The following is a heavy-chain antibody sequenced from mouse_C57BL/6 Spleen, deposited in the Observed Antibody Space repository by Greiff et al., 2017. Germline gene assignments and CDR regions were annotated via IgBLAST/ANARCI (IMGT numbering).Heavy chain of an antibody. D-gene: IGHD2-5*01. Sequence: VQLQQSGAELMKPGASVKLSCKATGYTFTGYWIGWVKQRTGHGLEWIGEILPGSGSTYYNEKFKGKATLTADTSSNTAYMQLSSLTTEDSAIYCCASRSNGSFDYWGQGTTLTVSS. J-gene: IGHJ2*01. CDR1: GYTFTGYW. V-gene: IGHV1-9*01. CDR3: ASRSNGSFDY. CDR2: ILPGSGST.